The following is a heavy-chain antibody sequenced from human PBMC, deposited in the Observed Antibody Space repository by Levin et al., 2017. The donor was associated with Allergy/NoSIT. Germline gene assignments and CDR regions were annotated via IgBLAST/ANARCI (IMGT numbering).Heavy chain of an antibody. D-gene: IGHD3-22*01. CDR2: ITGSGDRT. CDR1: GFSFNTHA. J-gene: IGHJ4*02. CDR3: AKISSDPADF. Sequence: GGSLRLSCEASGFSFNTHAMCWVRQAPGKGLEWLSSITGSGDRTFYAESVKGRFTISRDNSKNTLSLQMNRLRAEDTAVYYCAKISSDPADFWGQGTLVTVSS. V-gene: IGHV3-23*01.